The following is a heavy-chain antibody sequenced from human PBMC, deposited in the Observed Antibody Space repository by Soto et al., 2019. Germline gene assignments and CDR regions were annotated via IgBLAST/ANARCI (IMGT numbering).Heavy chain of an antibody. CDR1: GFTFTSSA. Sequence: SVKVSCKASGFTFTSSAVQWVRQARGQRLEWIGWIVVGSGNTNYAQKYQERVTITRDMSTSTAYMELSSLRSEDTAVYYCAAASTPGGYDPWGQGTMVTVSS. J-gene: IGHJ5*02. V-gene: IGHV1-58*01. CDR3: AAASTPGGYDP. D-gene: IGHD3-10*01. CDR2: IVVGSGNT.